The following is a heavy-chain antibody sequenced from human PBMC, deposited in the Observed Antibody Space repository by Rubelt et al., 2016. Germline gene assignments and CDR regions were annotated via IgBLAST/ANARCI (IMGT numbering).Heavy chain of an antibody. Sequence: QVQLQESGPGLVKPSETLSLTCTVSGDSISTYFWNWIRQPPGKGLEWIGHIHYTGSTNYNPSLQSRATILADTSKNQFSLRLSSVTAADTAGYYCARLSTAMLFDPWGQGTLVTVSS. D-gene: IGHD5-18*01. CDR3: ARLSTAMLFDP. J-gene: IGHJ5*02. CDR1: GDSISTYF. CDR2: IHYTGST. V-gene: IGHV4-59*12.